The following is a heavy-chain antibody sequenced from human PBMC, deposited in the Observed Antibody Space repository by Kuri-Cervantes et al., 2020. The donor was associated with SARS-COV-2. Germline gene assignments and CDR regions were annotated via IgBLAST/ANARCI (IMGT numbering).Heavy chain of an antibody. CDR1: GGSFSGYY. CDR2: INHSGST. D-gene: IGHD6-13*01. CDR3: ARVTRAGAAAFRWDYMDV. J-gene: IGHJ6*03. Sequence: GSLRLSCAVYGGSFSGYYWSWIRQPPGKGLEWIGEINHSGSTNYNPSLKSRVTISVDTSKNQFSLKLSSVTAADTAVYYCARVTRAGAAAFRWDYMDVWGKGTTVTVSS. V-gene: IGHV4-34*01.